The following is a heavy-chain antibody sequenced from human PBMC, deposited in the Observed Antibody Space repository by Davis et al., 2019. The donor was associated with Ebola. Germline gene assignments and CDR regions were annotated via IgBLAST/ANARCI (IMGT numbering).Heavy chain of an antibody. CDR3: TRPGWAAISSGSDSGIDY. CDR1: GGYISSTSNY. J-gene: IGHJ4*02. D-gene: IGHD5-12*01. CDR2: IFYGKTT. V-gene: IGHV4-39*01. Sequence: GSLRLSCTVSGGYISSTSNYWVWIRQPPGKRLEWIGSIFYGKTTFYNPSLESRATTSVDSSKNQFTLNLKSVTAADTALYFCTRPGWAAISSGSDSGIDYWGQGILVTVSS.